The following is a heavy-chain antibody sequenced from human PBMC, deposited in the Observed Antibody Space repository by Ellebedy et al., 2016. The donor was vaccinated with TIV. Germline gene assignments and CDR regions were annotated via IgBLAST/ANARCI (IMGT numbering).Heavy chain of an antibody. Sequence: GGSLRLSCATSGFTFSNYPMNWVRRAPGKGLEWVSTISGSGDTTYYADSVRGRFSISSDNSKNTVFLEMNSLRAEDTATYYCTRRAGGWGHFDYWGQGTLVTVSS. D-gene: IGHD2-8*02. CDR3: TRRAGGWGHFDY. V-gene: IGHV3-23*01. CDR2: ISGSGDTT. CDR1: GFTFSNYP. J-gene: IGHJ4*02.